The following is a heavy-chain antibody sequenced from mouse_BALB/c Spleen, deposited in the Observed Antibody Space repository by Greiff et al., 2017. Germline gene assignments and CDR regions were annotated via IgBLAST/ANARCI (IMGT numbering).Heavy chain of an antibody. Sequence: QVQLQQSGAELAKPGASVKMSCKASGYTFTSYWMHWVKQRPGQGLEWIGYINPSTGYTEYNQKFKDKATLTADKSSSTAYMQLSSLTSEDSAVYYCARWRYAMDYWGQGTSVTVSS. CDR1: GYTFTSYW. CDR2: INPSTGYT. J-gene: IGHJ4*01. V-gene: IGHV1-7*01. CDR3: ARWRYAMDY.